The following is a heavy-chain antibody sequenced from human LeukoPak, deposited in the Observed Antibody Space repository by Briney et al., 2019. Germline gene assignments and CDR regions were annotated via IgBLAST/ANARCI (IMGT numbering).Heavy chain of an antibody. CDR1: GGSFSGYY. V-gene: IGHV4-34*01. CDR2: INHSGST. CDR3: ARGLPGMATIVYFQH. D-gene: IGHD5-24*01. Sequence: PSETLSLTRAVYGGSFSGYYWSWIRQPPGKGLEWIGEINHSGSTNYNPSLKSRVTISVDTSKNQFSLKLSSVTAADTAVYYCARGLPGMATIVYFQHWGQGTLVTVSS. J-gene: IGHJ1*01.